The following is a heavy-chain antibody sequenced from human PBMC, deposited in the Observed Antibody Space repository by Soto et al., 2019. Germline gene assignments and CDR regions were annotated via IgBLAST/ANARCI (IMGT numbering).Heavy chain of an antibody. D-gene: IGHD6-13*01. CDR3: AKASPKQQLVRLSSYYSGMDV. CDR1: GGKSRGYA. Sequence: AGVPLRLCYGAAGGKSRGYAGSRVSQAPGKVLEWVSAISGSGGSTYYADSVKGRFTISRDNSKNTLYLQMNSLRAEDTAVYYCAKASPKQQLVRLSSYYSGMDVWGHGTTVTVSS. V-gene: IGHV3-23*01. CDR2: ISGSGGST. J-gene: IGHJ6*02.